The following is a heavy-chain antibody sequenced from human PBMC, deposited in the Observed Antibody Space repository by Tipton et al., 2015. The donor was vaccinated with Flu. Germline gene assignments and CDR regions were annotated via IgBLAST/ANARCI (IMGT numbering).Heavy chain of an antibody. CDR2: IYTNTNT. CDR3: ARSRIIRLDAFGI. V-gene: IGHV4-61*02. CDR1: GGSISRGSYY. D-gene: IGHD3-3*01. J-gene: IGHJ3*02. Sequence: TLSLTCTVSGGSISRGSYYYNWIRQPAGEGLEWIGRIYTNTNTNYNPSLKSRVTISVDTSKNQFSLKLSSVTAADTAVYYCARSRIIRLDAFGIWGQGTMVTVSS.